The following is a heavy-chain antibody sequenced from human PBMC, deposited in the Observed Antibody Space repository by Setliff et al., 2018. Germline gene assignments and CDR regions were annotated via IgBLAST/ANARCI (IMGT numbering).Heavy chain of an antibody. V-gene: IGHV4-34*01. D-gene: IGHD4-17*01. CDR3: ARLPRTVTHFDY. J-gene: IGHJ4*02. CDR1: GDSFSDYY. Sequence: SETLSLTCAVYGDSFSDYYWSWIRQPPGKGLEWVEEINHRGSTNYSPSLRSRVTMSVDSSKKQLSLKLTTVTAADTAVYFCARLPRTVTHFDYWGQGALVTVSS. CDR2: INHRGST.